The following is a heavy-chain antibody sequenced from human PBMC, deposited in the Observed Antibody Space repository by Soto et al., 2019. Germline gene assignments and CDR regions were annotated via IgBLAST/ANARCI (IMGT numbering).Heavy chain of an antibody. CDR3: ARGGAMGVDY. Sequence: EVQLVESGGGVVQPGGSLRLSCTASGFTFNTHWMHWVRQAPGTGLVWVSRIYFDGITTNYADSVKGRLTVSRDNAKNTLYLHVNTLRDEETAVSYCARGGAMGVDYWGQGTLVTVSS. CDR2: IYFDGITT. D-gene: IGHD1-26*01. CDR1: GFTFNTHW. V-gene: IGHV3-74*01. J-gene: IGHJ4*02.